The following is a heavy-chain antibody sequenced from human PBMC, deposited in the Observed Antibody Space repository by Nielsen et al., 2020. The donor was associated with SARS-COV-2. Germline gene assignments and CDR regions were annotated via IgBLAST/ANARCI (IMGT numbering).Heavy chain of an antibody. CDR2: IKQDGSEK. CDR3: AREFARGGSSYYFDY. Sequence: GESLKISCAASGFTFSSYAMSWVRQAPGKGLEWVANIKQDGSEKYYVDSVKGRFTISRDNAKNSLYLQMNSLRAEDTAVYYCAREFARGGSSYYFDYWGQGTLVTVSS. D-gene: IGHD1-26*01. V-gene: IGHV3-7*01. CDR1: GFTFSSYA. J-gene: IGHJ4*02.